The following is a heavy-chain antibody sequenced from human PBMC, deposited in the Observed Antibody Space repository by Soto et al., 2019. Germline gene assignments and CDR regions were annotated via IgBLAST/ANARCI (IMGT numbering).Heavy chain of an antibody. J-gene: IGHJ6*02. D-gene: IGHD6-19*01. CDR1: GGTFSSYA. CDR3: AYGGIAVAGTKRYYYGMDV. V-gene: IGHV1-69*13. CDR2: IIPIFGTA. Sequence: ASVKVSCKASGGTFSSYAISWVRQAPGQGLEWMGGIIPIFGTANYAQKFQGRVTITADESTSTAYMELSSLRSEDTAVYYCAYGGIAVAGTKRYYYGMDVWGQGTTVTVSS.